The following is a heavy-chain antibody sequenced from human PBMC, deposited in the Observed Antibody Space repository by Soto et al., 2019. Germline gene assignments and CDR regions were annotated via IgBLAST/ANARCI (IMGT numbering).Heavy chain of an antibody. CDR1: GVSINNSDFL. J-gene: IGHJ5*01. D-gene: IGHD4-4*01. V-gene: IGHV4-39*01. CDR3: ATVVSPGTRHTDFDS. CDR2: ICFGGNT. Sequence: NPSATLSLTCTVSGVSINNSDFLWGPVRQPPGKALEWIGSICFGGNTYYNPSLESRVTISADTSKNQISLKLTYVTAALTAVYYCATVVSPGTRHTDFDSRGQGVSVTVSS.